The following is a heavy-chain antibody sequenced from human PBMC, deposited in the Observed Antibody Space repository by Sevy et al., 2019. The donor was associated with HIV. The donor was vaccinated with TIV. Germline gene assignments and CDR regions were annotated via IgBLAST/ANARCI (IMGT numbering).Heavy chain of an antibody. CDR3: ASTRDYYDSSGYYFDY. J-gene: IGHJ4*02. Sequence: ASVKVSCKVSGYTLTELSIHWVRQAPGKGLEWLVTFDPEDGKTIYAQNFQGRVTMTEDTSTDTTYMELSSMRSEDTAVYYCASTRDYYDSSGYYFDYWAQGTLVTVSS. D-gene: IGHD3-22*01. CDR2: FDPEDGKT. V-gene: IGHV1-24*01. CDR1: GYTLTELS.